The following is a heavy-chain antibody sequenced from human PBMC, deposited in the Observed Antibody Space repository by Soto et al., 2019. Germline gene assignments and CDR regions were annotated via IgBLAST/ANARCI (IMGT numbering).Heavy chain of an antibody. CDR1: NGSISGFY. D-gene: IGHD1-26*01. CDR3: VRVGVGIGNHFDS. J-gene: IGHJ4*02. Sequence: ETLSLTCSVSNGSISGFYCTCIRHPPGKILEWIVYIHYSGRTDYNPSLTSRATMSVDTSKNQFSLNLKSITAADTAVYYCVRVGVGIGNHFDSWGRGTLVTVSS. CDR2: IHYSGRT. V-gene: IGHV4-59*12.